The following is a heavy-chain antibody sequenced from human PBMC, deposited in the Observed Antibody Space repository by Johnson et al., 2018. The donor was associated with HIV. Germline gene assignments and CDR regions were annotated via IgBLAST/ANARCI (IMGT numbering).Heavy chain of an antibody. D-gene: IGHD1-14*01. V-gene: IGHV3-15*01. J-gene: IGHJ3*02. CDR2: IKSKTDGGTT. CDR1: RFTFSSYW. CDR3: AKGGSLTQDAPFDI. Sequence: VQLVESGGGLVQPGGSLRLSCAASRFTFSSYWMSWVRQAPGKGLEWIGRIKSKTDGGTTEYAEPVKGRFTISRDNSKNTLYLQMNSLRAEDTAVYYCAKGGSLTQDAPFDIWGQGTMVTVSS.